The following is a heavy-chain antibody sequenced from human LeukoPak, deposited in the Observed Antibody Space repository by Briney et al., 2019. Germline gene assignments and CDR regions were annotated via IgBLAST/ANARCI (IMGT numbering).Heavy chain of an antibody. D-gene: IGHD1-1*01. Sequence: TLSLTCTVSGGSISSGGYYWSWIRQHPGKGLEWIGYIYYSGSTYYNPSLKSRVTISVDTSKNQFSLKLSSVTAADTAVYYCASLLDGTDAFDIWGQGTMVTVSS. J-gene: IGHJ3*02. CDR2: IYYSGST. CDR1: GGSISSGGYY. CDR3: ASLLDGTDAFDI. V-gene: IGHV4-31*03.